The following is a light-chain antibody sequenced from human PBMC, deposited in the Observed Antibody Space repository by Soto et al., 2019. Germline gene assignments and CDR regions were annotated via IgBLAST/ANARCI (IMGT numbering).Light chain of an antibody. V-gene: IGLV2-14*03. CDR2: DVS. Sequence: QSALTQPASVSGSPGQSITISCTGTSSDVGGYNYVSWYQQHPGKAPKLMIYDVSNRPSGGSNRFSGSKSGNTASLTISGLHTEGESYSYCSSYTGSSTYVFGTGTKVTVL. J-gene: IGLJ1*01. CDR1: SSDVGGYNY. CDR3: SSYTGSSTYV.